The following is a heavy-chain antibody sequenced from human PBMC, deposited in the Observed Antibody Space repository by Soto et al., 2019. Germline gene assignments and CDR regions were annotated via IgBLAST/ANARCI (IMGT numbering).Heavy chain of an antibody. D-gene: IGHD3-9*01. CDR3: TKDWGLDWLQQDRFDY. J-gene: IGHJ4*02. CDR2: ISADGNTK. Sequence: QVQLVESGGGVVQPGTSLRLSCAASGFTMKNYAMHWVRQAPGKGLEWVAVISADGNTKEYGDSAKGRFTISRDYSKNTLYLQMNSLRVEDTAVYYCTKDWGLDWLQQDRFDYWGQGTLVSVSS. V-gene: IGHV3-30*18. CDR1: GFTMKNYA.